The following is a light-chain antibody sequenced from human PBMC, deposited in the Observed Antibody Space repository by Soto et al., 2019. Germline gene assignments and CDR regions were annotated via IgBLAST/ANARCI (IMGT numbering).Light chain of an antibody. CDR1: QSISSYY. V-gene: IGKV3-20*01. J-gene: IGKJ1*01. Sequence: EIVLRQSPGTLSLSPGERATLSCRASQSISSYYLAWYQQKPGQAPRLLIYGASSRATGIPDRFSGSGSGTDFTLTISRLEPEDFAVYYCQQYGSSPKTFGQGTKV. CDR3: QQYGSSPKT. CDR2: GAS.